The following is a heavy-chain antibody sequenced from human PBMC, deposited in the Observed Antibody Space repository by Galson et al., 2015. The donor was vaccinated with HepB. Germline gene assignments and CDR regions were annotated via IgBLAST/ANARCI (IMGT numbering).Heavy chain of an antibody. CDR2: INSDGITT. J-gene: IGHJ4*02. D-gene: IGHD3-22*01. CDR1: GFTFSTYW. Sequence: SLRLSCAASGFTFSTYWMHWVRQGPGKGLVWVSRINSDGITTSYADSVKGRFTISRDNAKNTLYLQMNSLRAEDTAVYYSARVAGGSSGYSYFVPEFYFDQWGQGTLVTVSS. CDR3: ARVAGGSSGYSYFVPEFYFDQ. V-gene: IGHV3-74*01.